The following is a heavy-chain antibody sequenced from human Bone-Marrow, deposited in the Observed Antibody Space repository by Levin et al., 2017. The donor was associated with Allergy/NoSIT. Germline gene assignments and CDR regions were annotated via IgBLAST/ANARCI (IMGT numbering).Heavy chain of an antibody. CDR2: INSSSGTI. CDR1: GFTFSSYS. J-gene: IGHJ4*02. V-gene: IGHV3-48*01. Sequence: PSETLSLTCATSGFTFSSYSMNWVRQAPGKGLEWVAYINSSSGTIYYADSVKGRFTISRDNAKKSLYLQMSSLRVEDTAVYYCVRGLPDCWGQGTLVTVSS. CDR3: VRGLPDC.